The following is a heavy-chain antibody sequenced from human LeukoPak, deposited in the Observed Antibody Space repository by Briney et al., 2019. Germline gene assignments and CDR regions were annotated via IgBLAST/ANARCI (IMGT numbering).Heavy chain of an antibody. CDR2: IYGGTST. D-gene: IGHD1-14*01. CDR3: ASRYEGASYYYYGMDV. J-gene: IGHJ6*02. Sequence: QTGGSLRLSCAGSGFTLSSTYMSWVRQAPGKGLEWVSVIYGGTSTYYADSVKGRFTISRDDSRNTLYLQMGSLRAEDTAVYYCASRYEGASYYYYGMDVWGQGTTVTVSS. V-gene: IGHV3-66*01. CDR1: GFTLSSTY.